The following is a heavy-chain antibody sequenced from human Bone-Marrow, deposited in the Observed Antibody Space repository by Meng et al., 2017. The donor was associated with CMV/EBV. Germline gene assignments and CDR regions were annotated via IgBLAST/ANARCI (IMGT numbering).Heavy chain of an antibody. CDR2: INHSGST. CDR1: GGSFSGYY. J-gene: IGHJ4*02. D-gene: IGHD2-2*01. V-gene: IGHV4-34*01. CDR3: ARAYCSSTSCSDY. Sequence: SETLSLTCAVYGGSFSGYYWSWIRQPPGKGLEWMGEINHSGSTNYNPSLKSRVTISVDTSKNQFSLKLSSVTAADTAVYYCARAYCSSTSCSDYWGQGTLVTVSS.